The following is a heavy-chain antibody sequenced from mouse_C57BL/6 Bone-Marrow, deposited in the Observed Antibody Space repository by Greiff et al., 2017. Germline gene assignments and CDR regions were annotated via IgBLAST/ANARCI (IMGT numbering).Heavy chain of an antibody. CDR3: TTWNLLLRYLDY. Sequence: VQLQQSGAELVRPGASVKLSCTASGFNIKDDYMHWVKQRPEQGLEWIGWIDPENGDTEYASKFQGKATITADTSSNTAYLQLSSLTSEDTAVYYCTTWNLLLRYLDYWGQCTTLTVSS. J-gene: IGHJ2*01. CDR2: IDPENGDT. CDR1: GFNIKDDY. V-gene: IGHV14-4*01. D-gene: IGHD1-1*01.